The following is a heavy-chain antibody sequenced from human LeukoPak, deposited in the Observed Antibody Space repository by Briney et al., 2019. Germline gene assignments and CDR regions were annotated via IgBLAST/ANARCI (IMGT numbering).Heavy chain of an antibody. V-gene: IGHV3-74*01. CDR3: ATSARTYIGSSLDY. J-gene: IGHJ4*02. Sequence: AGGSLRLSCAASGFTFSSYAMSWVRQDPGKGLVWVSRISSDASITSYANPVKGRFTISRDNAKNTLYLQMNSLRAEDTALYYCATSARTYIGSSLDYWGQGTLVTVSS. D-gene: IGHD2-15*01. CDR1: GFTFSSYA. CDR2: ISSDASIT.